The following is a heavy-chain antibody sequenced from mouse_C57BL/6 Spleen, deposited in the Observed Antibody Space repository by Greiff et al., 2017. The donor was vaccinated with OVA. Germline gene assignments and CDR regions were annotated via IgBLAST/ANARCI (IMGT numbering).Heavy chain of an antibody. CDR1: GYTFTDYY. CDR2: INPNNGGT. Sequence: VQLQQSGPELVKPGASVKISCKASGYTFTDYYMNWVKQSHGKSLEWIGDINPNNGGTSYNQKFKGKATLTVDKSSSTAYMELRSLTSEDSAVYYCARGLTTVPFAYWGQGTLVTVSA. CDR3: ARGLTTVPFAY. J-gene: IGHJ3*01. V-gene: IGHV1-26*01. D-gene: IGHD1-1*01.